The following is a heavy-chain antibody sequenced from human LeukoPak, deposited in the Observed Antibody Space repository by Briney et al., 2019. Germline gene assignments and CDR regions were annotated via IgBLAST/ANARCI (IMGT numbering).Heavy chain of an antibody. Sequence: QTGGSLRLSCVASGFTFSSYAMSWVRQTPGKGLEWVSAISGSGGSTNYADSVKGRFTISRDNTKNTLFLQMNSLRAEDTAPYYCAKSVAIYFYYGLDVWGQGTTVTVSS. D-gene: IGHD3-3*01. J-gene: IGHJ6*02. CDR2: ISGSGGST. CDR3: AKSVAIYFYYGLDV. CDR1: GFTFSSYA. V-gene: IGHV3-23*01.